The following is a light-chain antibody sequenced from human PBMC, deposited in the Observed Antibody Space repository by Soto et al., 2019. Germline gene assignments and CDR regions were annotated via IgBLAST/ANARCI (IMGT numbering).Light chain of an antibody. J-gene: IGKJ3*01. CDR3: QQYGSSPFT. Sequence: EILLTQSPGTLSLSPGERATLSCRARQSISSSSLAWFQQKPGQAPRLLIYGASNRATGIPDRFSASGSGTDFTLTISRLEPEDFAVYYCQQYGSSPFTFGPGTQLAIK. CDR1: QSISSSS. CDR2: GAS. V-gene: IGKV3-20*01.